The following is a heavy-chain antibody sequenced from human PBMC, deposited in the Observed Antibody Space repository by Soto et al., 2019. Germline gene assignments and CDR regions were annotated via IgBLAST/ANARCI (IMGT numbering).Heavy chain of an antibody. CDR2: IDYSGST. Sequence: SENLSLTCTGSGGFLSSNYWSLNRQPPGKGQEWIGYIDYSGSTYYHPSLKSRVTISVDTSKNQFSLKLSSVTAADTAVYYCARPYLDCTDGVCSYDAFDIWGQGTMVTVSS. J-gene: IGHJ3*02. V-gene: IGHV4-59*06. CDR3: ARPYLDCTDGVCSYDAFDI. CDR1: GGFLSSNY. D-gene: IGHD2-8*01.